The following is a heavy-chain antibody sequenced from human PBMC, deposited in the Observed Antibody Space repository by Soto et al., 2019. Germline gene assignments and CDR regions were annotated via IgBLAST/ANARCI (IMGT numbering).Heavy chain of an antibody. J-gene: IGHJ6*02. V-gene: IGHV3-48*02. CDR2: ISSSSSTI. CDR1: GFTFSSYS. D-gene: IGHD3-3*01. CDR3: ARGYYDFWSGYYSPAPGYRMDV. Sequence: GGSLRLSCAASGFTFSSYSMNWVRQAPGKGLEWVSYISSSSSTIYYADSVKGRFTISRDNAKNSLYLQMNSLRDEDTAVYYCARGYYDFWSGYYSPAPGYRMDVWGQGTTVTVSS.